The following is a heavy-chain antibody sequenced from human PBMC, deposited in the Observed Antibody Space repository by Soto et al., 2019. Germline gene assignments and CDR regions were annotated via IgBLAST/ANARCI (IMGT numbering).Heavy chain of an antibody. CDR3: AKHPGIAEPFDS. CDR1: GGSISSGTYY. CDR2: IFYSGST. J-gene: IGHJ4*02. Sequence: PSETLSLTCAVSGGSISSGTYYFSWIRQLPGKGLEWIGYIFYSGSTYYNPSLKSRVTISVDTSKNHFSLKLSSVAAADTAVYYCAKHPGIAEPFDSWGQGTLVTVSS. V-gene: IGHV4-31*11. D-gene: IGHD6-13*01.